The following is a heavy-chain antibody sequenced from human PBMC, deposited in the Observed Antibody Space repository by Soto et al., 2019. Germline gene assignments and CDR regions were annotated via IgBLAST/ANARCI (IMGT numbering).Heavy chain of an antibody. J-gene: IGHJ4*02. V-gene: IGHV1-46*01. D-gene: IGHD3-22*01. CDR2: INPSGGST. CDR1: GYTFTSYY. CDR3: AYSSGYYRGLY. Sequence: ASVKVSCKASGYTFTSYYMHWVRQAPGQGLEWMGIINPSGGSTSYAQKFQGRVTMTRNTSISTAYMELSSLRSEDTAVYYCAYSSGYYRGLYWGQGTLVTVSS.